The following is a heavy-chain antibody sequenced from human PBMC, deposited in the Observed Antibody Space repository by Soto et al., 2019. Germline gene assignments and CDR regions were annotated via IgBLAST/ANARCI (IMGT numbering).Heavy chain of an antibody. CDR3: AHLNIVATYFNC. D-gene: IGHD5-12*01. CDR2: IYWDDDK. Sequence: QITLKESGPTLVKPTQTLTLTCTFSGFSLSTSGVGVGWIRQPPGKALEWLALIYWDDDKRYSPSLESRLIITKYTSKNQVVLTMTNMDPVDTATYYCAHLNIVATYFNCSGQGTLVTVSS. CDR1: GFSLSTSGVG. J-gene: IGHJ4*02. V-gene: IGHV2-5*02.